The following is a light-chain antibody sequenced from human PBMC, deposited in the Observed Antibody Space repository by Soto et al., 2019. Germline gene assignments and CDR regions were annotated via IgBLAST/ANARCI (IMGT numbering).Light chain of an antibody. V-gene: IGKV3-20*01. CDR1: QSVSSSY. Sequence: EIVLTQSPGTLSLCPGERATLSCRASQSVSSSYLAWYQQKPGQAPRLLIYGASSRATGIPDRFSGSGSGTDFTLTISRLEPEDFAVYYCQQSGTFGQGTKVEIK. J-gene: IGKJ1*01. CDR2: GAS. CDR3: QQSGT.